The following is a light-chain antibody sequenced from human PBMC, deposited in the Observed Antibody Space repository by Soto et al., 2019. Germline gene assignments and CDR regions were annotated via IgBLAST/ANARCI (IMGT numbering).Light chain of an antibody. J-gene: IGLJ2*01. CDR3: QSYDSSLSAVV. Sequence: QLVLTQPPSVSGAPGQRVTISCTGSSSNIGAGYDVHWYQQLPGTVPKLLIYANNNRPSGVPDRFSGSKSGTSASLAITGLQAEDEADYYCQSYDSSLSAVVFGGGTKLTVL. CDR2: ANN. V-gene: IGLV1-40*01. CDR1: SSNIGAGYD.